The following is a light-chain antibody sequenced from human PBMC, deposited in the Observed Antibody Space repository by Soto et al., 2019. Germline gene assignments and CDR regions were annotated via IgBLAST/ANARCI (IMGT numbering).Light chain of an antibody. V-gene: IGKV1-9*01. CDR2: ATS. Sequence: IQLTQSPSSLSASVGDRVTVTCRASQDISSYLAWYQQKPGKAPKLLIYATSTLQSGVSSRFSGSGSGTDFALTISSLQPEDFATYYCQQLSSSPLTFGGGTKVDIK. J-gene: IGKJ4*01. CDR1: QDISSY. CDR3: QQLSSSPLT.